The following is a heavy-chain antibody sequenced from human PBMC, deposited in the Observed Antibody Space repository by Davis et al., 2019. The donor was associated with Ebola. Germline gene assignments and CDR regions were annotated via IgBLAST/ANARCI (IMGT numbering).Heavy chain of an antibody. CDR3: ARDPKGTYFDY. V-gene: IGHV4-59*01. J-gene: IGHJ4*02. Sequence: SETLSLTCTVSGGSISSYYWSWIRQPPGTGLSWIGYIYYSGSTNYNPSLKSRVTISVDTSKNQFSLKLSSVTAADTAVYYCARDPKGTYFDYWGQGTLVTVSS. CDR2: IYYSGST. CDR1: GGSISSYY.